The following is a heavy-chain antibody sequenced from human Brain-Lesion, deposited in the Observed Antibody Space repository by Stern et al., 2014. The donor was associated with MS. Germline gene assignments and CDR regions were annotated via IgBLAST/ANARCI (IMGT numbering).Heavy chain of an antibody. CDR3: AKLWLGELPESPFDY. D-gene: IGHD3-10*01. CDR2: IYYRGST. V-gene: IGHV4-39*01. CDR1: GGSISSSSYY. J-gene: IGHJ4*02. Sequence: QVQLQESGPGLVKPSETLSITCTVSGGSISSSSYYWGWIRQPPGKGLEWIGSIYYRGSTYYNPSLKSRVTISMDKSKNQFSLRLSSVTAADTAVYFCAKLWLGELPESPFDYWGQGTLVTVSS.